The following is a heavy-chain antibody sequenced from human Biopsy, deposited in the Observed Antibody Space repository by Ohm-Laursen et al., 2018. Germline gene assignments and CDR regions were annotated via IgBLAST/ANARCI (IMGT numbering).Heavy chain of an antibody. D-gene: IGHD3-9*01. CDR3: ATKLTGYFHH. J-gene: IGHJ1*01. V-gene: IGHV1-69*06. Sequence: ASVKVSCKSPEGTFSNYGVNWVRQAPGQGLEWLGGNIPILGTGNYAQKFQDRVTVAADTSPSTATMELRSLRSDDTAVYYCATKLTGYFHHWGQGTLVIVSS. CDR1: EGTFSNYG. CDR2: NIPILGTG.